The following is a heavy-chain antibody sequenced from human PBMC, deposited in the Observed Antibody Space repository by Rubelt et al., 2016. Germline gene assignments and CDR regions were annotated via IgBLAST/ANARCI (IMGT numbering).Heavy chain of an antibody. D-gene: IGHD3-22*01. CDR2: INTYNDKT. CDR3: ARGYFDSTGDFDY. Sequence: QVHLVQSAIEVKKPGASVKISCKTSGYTFTTYGIIWARRAPGQGLEWMGWINTYNDKTHYPQKFQGRVSMTTDSSTNTAYMELRSLRSDDTAVYYCARGYFDSTGDFDYWGQGTLVTVSS. CDR1: GYTFTTYG. V-gene: IGHV1-18*01. J-gene: IGHJ4*02.